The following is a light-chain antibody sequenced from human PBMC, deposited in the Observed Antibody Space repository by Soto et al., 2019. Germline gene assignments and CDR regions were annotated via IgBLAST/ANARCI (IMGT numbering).Light chain of an antibody. CDR2: GAS. CDR3: QQYGSSPFT. CDR1: QTVSSNN. V-gene: IGKV3-20*01. Sequence: DIVLTQSPGTLPLSPGERATLSCRASQTVSSNNLAWYQQKRGQAPRLLIYGASSRAAAIPDRFRGSGSGTDFTLIISSLAPEDFAVYYCQQYGSSPFTFGPGTAVDIK. J-gene: IGKJ3*01.